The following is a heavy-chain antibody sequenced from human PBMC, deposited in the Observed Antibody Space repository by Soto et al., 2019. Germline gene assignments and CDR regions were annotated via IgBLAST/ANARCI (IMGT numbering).Heavy chain of an antibody. V-gene: IGHV3-33*01. CDR3: ARDRDRMVYGYDAFDI. D-gene: IGHD2-8*01. Sequence: QVQLVESGGGVVQPGRSLRLSCAASGFTFSSYGMHWVRQAPGKGLEWVAVIWYDGSNKYYADSVKGRFTISRDNSKNTLYLQMNSLRAEDTAVYYCARDRDRMVYGYDAFDIWGQGTMVTVSS. CDR1: GFTFSSYG. CDR2: IWYDGSNK. J-gene: IGHJ3*02.